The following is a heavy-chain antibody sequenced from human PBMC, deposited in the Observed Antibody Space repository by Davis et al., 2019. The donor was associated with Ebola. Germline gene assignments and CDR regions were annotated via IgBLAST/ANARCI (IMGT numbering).Heavy chain of an antibody. V-gene: IGHV1-18*01. J-gene: IGHJ4*02. D-gene: IGHD4-17*01. CDR1: GYTFTSYG. CDR3: AREGYYGVDFDY. Sequence: AASVKVSCKASGYTFTSYGISWVRQAPGQGLEWMGWISAYNGNTNYAQKLQGRVTMTRDTSISTAYMELSRLRSDDTAVYYCAREGYYGVDFDYWGQGTLVTVSS. CDR2: ISAYNGNT.